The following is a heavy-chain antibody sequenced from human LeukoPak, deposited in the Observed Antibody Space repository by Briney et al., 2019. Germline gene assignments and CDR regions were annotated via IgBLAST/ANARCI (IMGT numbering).Heavy chain of an antibody. CDR3: ARGTDSYKVGH. CDR1: GDSVSTGYYY. V-gene: IGHV4-61*01. CDR2: IYYGGTT. J-gene: IGHJ4*02. D-gene: IGHD1-1*01. Sequence: SETLSLTCTVSGDSVSTGYYYWSWIRQPPGKGLEWIGYIYYGGTTNYNPSLKSRVTISVDTSKKQFSLKLSSVTAADTATYYCARGTDSYKVGHWGQGTLVTVS.